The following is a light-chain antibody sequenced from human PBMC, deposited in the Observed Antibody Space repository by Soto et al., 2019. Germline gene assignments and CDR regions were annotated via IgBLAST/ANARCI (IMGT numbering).Light chain of an antibody. CDR1: QSVSSSY. Sequence: ESVLTQSPGTLSLSPGERATLSCRASQSVSSSYLAWYQQKPGQAPRLRIYGASSRATGIPDRFSGSGAGTDFTLTISKLEPEDFAVYYCEQYGSSPPYTFGQGNKRVI. CDR2: GAS. CDR3: EQYGSSPPYT. V-gene: IGKV3-20*01. J-gene: IGKJ2*01.